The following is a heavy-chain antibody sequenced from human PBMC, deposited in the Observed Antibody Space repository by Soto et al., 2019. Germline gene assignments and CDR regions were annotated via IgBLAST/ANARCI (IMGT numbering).Heavy chain of an antibody. CDR1: GYSFTDYF. CDR2: INPDGGTT. Sequence: QVQLVQSGAEVRKPGASVKVSCKASGYSFTDYFVHWVRQAPGQGPEWMGIINPDGGTTGNAQKFQGRVTLTSDAYTNTHYMELRGLTSDDTAVYYCESLIGVDVLRDYWGQGTRVTVSS. V-gene: IGHV1-46*01. CDR3: ESLIGVDVLRDY. J-gene: IGHJ4*02. D-gene: IGHD2-21*01.